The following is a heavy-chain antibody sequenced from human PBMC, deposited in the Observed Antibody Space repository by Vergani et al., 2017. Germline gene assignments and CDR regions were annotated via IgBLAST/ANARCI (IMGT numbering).Heavy chain of an antibody. CDR1: GVSIGSNSYY. CDR2: IYHSGRT. J-gene: IGHJ4*02. D-gene: IGHD3-22*01. CDR3: ARQPDDDRGYYSWKFHFDY. V-gene: IGHV4-39*01. Sequence: QLQLQESGPGLVKPSETLSLTCTVSGVSIGSNSYYWGWIRQPPGKGLEWIATIYHSGRTYYNPSLESRVTISVDLSKNQFYLKMSSVTAADTAVYYCARQPDDDRGYYSWKFHFDYWGQGNLVTVSS.